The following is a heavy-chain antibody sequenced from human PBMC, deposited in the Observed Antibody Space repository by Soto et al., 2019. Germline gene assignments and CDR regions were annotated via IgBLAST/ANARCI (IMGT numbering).Heavy chain of an antibody. D-gene: IGHD3-3*01. CDR2: ISAYNGNT. CDR3: ARDRLRFLEWLLGGETNWFDP. V-gene: IGHV1-18*04. J-gene: IGHJ5*02. CDR1: GYTFTSYG. Sequence: ASVKVSCKASGYTFTSYGISWVRQAPGQGLEWKGWISAYNGNTNYAQKLQGRVTMTTDTSTSTAYIVLRSLRSDDTAVYYFARDRLRFLEWLLGGETNWFDPWGQGTLVTVSS.